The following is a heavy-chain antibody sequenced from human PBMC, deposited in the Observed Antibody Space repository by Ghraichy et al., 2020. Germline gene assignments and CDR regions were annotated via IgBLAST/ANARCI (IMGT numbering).Heavy chain of an antibody. CDR2: ISSSSSTI. J-gene: IGHJ5*02. Sequence: GGSLRLSCAASGFTFSSYSMNWVRQAPGKGLEWVSYISSSSSTIYYADSVKGRFTISRDNAKNSLYLQMNSLRAEDTAVYYCARGYYDFWSGFLSWGQGTLVTVSS. CDR3: ARGYYDFWSGFLS. V-gene: IGHV3-48*01. D-gene: IGHD3-3*01. CDR1: GFTFSSYS.